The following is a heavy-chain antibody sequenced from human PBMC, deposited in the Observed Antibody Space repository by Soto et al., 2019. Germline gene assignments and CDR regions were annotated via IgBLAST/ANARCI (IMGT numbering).Heavy chain of an antibody. Sequence: QVQLQESGPGLVKPSQTLSLTCTVSGGSISSGGYYWSWIRQHPGKGLEWIGYIYYSGSTYYNPSLKSRVTISVDTSKNQCSLKLSSVTAADTAVYYCAREGREGIHDAFDYWGQGTLVTVSS. J-gene: IGHJ4*02. D-gene: IGHD3-3*01. CDR3: AREGREGIHDAFDY. CDR2: IYYSGST. V-gene: IGHV4-31*03. CDR1: GGSISSGGYY.